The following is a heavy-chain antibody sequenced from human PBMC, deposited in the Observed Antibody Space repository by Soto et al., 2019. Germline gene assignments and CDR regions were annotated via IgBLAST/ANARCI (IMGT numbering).Heavy chain of an antibody. V-gene: IGHV4-31*03. CDR1: GGSISSGGYY. CDR2: IYYSGST. D-gene: IGHD6-13*01. J-gene: IGHJ4*02. CDR3: AREGCIEAAGTDY. Sequence: QVQLQESGPGLVKPSQTLSLTCTVSGGSISSGGYYWSWIRQHPGKGLEWIGYIYYSGSTYYNPSLECGVTISLDTSKNQFSLKLSSVTAADTAVYYCAREGCIEAAGTDYWGQGTLVTVSS.